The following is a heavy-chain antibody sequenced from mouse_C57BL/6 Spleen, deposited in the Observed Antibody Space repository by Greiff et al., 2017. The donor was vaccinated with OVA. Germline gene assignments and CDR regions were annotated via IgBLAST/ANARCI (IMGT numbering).Heavy chain of an antibody. D-gene: IGHD2-3*01. V-gene: IGHV1-52*01. CDR1: GYTFTSYW. CDR2: IDPSDSET. J-gene: IGHJ1*03. Sequence: QVQLQQPGAELVRPGSSVKLSCKASGYTFTSYWMHWVKQRPIPGLEWIGNIDPSDSETPYNQKFKDNATLTVDKSSSTAYMQLSSLTSEDSAVYYCARGDGSYGYFDVWGTGTTVTVSS. CDR3: ARGDGSYGYFDV.